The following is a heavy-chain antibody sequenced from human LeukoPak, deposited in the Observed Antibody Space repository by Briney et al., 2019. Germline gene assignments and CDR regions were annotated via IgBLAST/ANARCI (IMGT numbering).Heavy chain of an antibody. V-gene: IGHV3-74*01. Sequence: GGSLRLSCAASGFTFSSYWMHWVRQAPGKGLVWVSRIKSDGSNTNYADSVKGRFTISRDNAKNTLHLQMDSLRAEDTAVYYCARGGYYGSGRYYFDSWGQGTLVTVSS. J-gene: IGHJ4*02. CDR3: ARGGYYGSGRYYFDS. CDR2: IKSDGSNT. CDR1: GFTFSSYW. D-gene: IGHD3-3*01.